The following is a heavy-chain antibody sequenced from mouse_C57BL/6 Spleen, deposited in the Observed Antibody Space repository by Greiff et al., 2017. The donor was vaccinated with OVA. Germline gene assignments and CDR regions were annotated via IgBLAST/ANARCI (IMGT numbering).Heavy chain of an antibody. J-gene: IGHJ2*01. Sequence: QVQLKQSGAELVRPGASVKLSCKASGYTFTDYYINWVKQRPGQGLEWIARIYPGSGNTYYNEKFKGKATLTAEKSSSTAYMQLSSLTSEDSAVYFCARGDYDYDVGHFDYWGQAPLSQSPQ. V-gene: IGHV1-76*01. CDR3: ARGDYDYDVGHFDY. CDR2: IYPGSGNT. CDR1: GYTFTDYY. D-gene: IGHD2-4*01.